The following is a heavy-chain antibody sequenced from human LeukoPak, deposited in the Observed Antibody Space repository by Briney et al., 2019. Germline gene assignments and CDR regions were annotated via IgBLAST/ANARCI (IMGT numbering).Heavy chain of an antibody. V-gene: IGHV4-30-2*01. CDR3: ARTVATFNWFDP. J-gene: IGHJ5*02. Sequence: SQTLSLTCAVSGGSISSGGYSWSWIRQPPGKGLEWIGYIYHSGSTYYNPSLKSRVTISVDRSKSQFSLKLSSVTAADTAVYYCARTVATFNWFDPWGQGTLVTVSS. D-gene: IGHD5-12*01. CDR2: IYHSGST. CDR1: GGSISSGGYS.